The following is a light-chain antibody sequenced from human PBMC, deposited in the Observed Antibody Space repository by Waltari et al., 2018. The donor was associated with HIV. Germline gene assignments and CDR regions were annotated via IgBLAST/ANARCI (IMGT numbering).Light chain of an antibody. CDR3: MQAVQTPYT. V-gene: IGKV2-28*01. J-gene: IGKJ2*01. CDR2: LGS. CDR1: QSLLHSNGYTY. Sequence: DIVMTQSPLSLPVTPGEPASISCRSSQSLLHSNGYTYLDWYLQRPVQSPHLLIYLGSNRASGVPDRFSGSGSGTDFTLKISRLEAEDVGVYYCMQAVQTPYTFGQGTKLEIK.